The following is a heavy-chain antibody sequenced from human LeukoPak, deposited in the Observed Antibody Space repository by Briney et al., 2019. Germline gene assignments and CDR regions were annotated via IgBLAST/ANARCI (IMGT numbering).Heavy chain of an antibody. CDR3: ARAPEVPAAIGYYMDV. CDR1: GFTFSSYA. Sequence: GGSLRLSCAASGFTFSSYAMHWVRQAPGKGLEWVAVISYDGSNKYYADSVKGRFTISRDNSKNTLYLQMNSLRAEDTAVYYCARAPEVPAAIGYYMDVWGKGTTVTVSS. CDR2: ISYDGSNK. D-gene: IGHD2-2*01. V-gene: IGHV3-30*04. J-gene: IGHJ6*03.